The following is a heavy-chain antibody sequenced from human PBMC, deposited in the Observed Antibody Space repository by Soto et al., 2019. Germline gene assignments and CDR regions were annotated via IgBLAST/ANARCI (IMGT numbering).Heavy chain of an antibody. CDR2: FDPEDGET. CDR1: GYSLLALS. V-gene: IGHV1-24*01. D-gene: IGHD3-10*01. CDR3: AREFWSLVFDY. Sequence: GASVKVSCKVSGYSLLALSMHWVRQAPGKGLEWMGRFDPEDGETIYAQKFQGRVTITADESTNTVYMELGSLTSEDTAVYYCAREFWSLVFDYWGHGTLVTVAS. J-gene: IGHJ4*01.